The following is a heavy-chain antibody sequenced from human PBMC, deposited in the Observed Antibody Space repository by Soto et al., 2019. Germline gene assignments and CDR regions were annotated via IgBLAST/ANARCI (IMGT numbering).Heavy chain of an antibody. CDR3: ARIVVGATVDL. V-gene: IGHV4-61*01. J-gene: IGHJ5*02. D-gene: IGHD1-26*01. Sequence: SETLSLTCSVSGDSVSTDRYFWTWIRQPPGKGLEWVAYISYTGDTNYNPSLKSRVTISIDTSRNQFSLTLTSVTAADTAVYFCARIVVGATVDLWGQGSLVTVSS. CDR2: ISYTGDT. CDR1: GDSVSTDRYF.